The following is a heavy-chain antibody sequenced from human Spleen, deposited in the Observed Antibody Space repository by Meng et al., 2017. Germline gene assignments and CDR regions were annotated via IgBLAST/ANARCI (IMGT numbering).Heavy chain of an antibody. V-gene: IGHV3-74*01. CDR3: ARDPLQWGTNFDF. D-gene: IGHD3-16*01. CDR2: INSDGGNP. CDR1: GFTFSSYA. J-gene: IGHJ4*02. Sequence: GESLKISCAASGFTFSSYAMSWVRQAPGKGLVWVARINSDGGNPIYADSVKGRFTISRDNARNTLYLQMNSLRAEDTAAYYCARDPLQWGTNFDFWGQGTLVTVSS.